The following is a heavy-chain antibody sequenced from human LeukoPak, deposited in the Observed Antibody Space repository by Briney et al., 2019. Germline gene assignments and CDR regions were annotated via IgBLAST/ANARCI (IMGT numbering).Heavy chain of an antibody. Sequence: GGSLRLSCAASGFTFSSYSMNWVRQAPGKVLEWVSSISSSSSYIYYADSVKGRFTISRDNAKNSLYLQMNSLRAEDTAVYYCARTHDSSGYYSAHFDYWGQGTLVTVSS. CDR2: ISSSSSYI. V-gene: IGHV3-21*01. J-gene: IGHJ4*02. CDR3: ARTHDSSGYYSAHFDY. CDR1: GFTFSSYS. D-gene: IGHD3-22*01.